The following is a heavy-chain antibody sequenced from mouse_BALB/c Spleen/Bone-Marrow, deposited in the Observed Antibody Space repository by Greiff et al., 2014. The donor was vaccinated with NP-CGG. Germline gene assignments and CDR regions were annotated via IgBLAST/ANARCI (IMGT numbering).Heavy chain of an antibody. CDR1: GYTFTNYW. J-gene: IGHJ1*01. D-gene: IGHD2-2*01. Sequence: DLVKPGASVKLSCKASGYTFTNYWINWIKQRPGQGLEWIGRIAPGSGSTYYNEMFKGKTTLTVDTSYNTAYIQLSSLSSEDSDVYFCAKERYGYGGWYFDVWGAGTTVTVSS. CDR3: AKERYGYGGWYFDV. V-gene: IGHV1S41*01. CDR2: IAPGSGST.